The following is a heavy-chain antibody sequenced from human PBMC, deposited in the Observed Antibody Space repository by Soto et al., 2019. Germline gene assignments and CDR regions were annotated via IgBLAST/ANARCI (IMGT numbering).Heavy chain of an antibody. J-gene: IGHJ4*02. D-gene: IGHD6-19*01. CDR2: MNPDSGNT. CDR1: GYTFTSYD. Sequence: ASVKVSCKASGYTFTSYDINWVRQATGQGPEWMGWMNPDSGNTGYVQKFQGRVTMTRNTAISTAYMELSSLRSEDTAVYSCARGPALGWYIGWGQGTLVNVSS. CDR3: ARGPALGWYIG. V-gene: IGHV1-8*01.